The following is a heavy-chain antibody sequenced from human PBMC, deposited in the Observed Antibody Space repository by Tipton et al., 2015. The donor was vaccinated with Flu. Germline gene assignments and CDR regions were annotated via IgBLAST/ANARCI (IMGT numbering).Heavy chain of an antibody. CDR3: ARMASRYFDY. Sequence: QSGAEVKKPGSSVKVSCKASGGAFSSYAISWVRQAPGQGLEWVGGIIPILGIANYAQKFQGRVTITADKSTSTAYMELSSLRSEDTAVYYCARMASRYFDYWGQGTLVTVSS. J-gene: IGHJ4*02. CDR1: GGAFSSYA. D-gene: IGHD5-24*01. CDR2: IIPILGIA. V-gene: IGHV1-69*04.